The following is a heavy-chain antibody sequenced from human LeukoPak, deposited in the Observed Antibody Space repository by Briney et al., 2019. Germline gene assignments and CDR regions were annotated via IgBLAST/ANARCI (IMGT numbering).Heavy chain of an antibody. CDR3: AGALDSRGWNGRAY. J-gene: IGHJ4*02. V-gene: IGHV3-30-3*01. D-gene: IGHD6-19*01. CDR2: ISYDGSNK. Sequence: GGSLRLSCAASGFSFNSYARHWARQAPGKGLEWVAVISYDGSNKDYADSVKGRFTISRDKSKNTLYLQMNSLRPEDTAVYYCAGALDSRGWNGRAYGGQGTRVTVSS. CDR1: GFSFNSYA.